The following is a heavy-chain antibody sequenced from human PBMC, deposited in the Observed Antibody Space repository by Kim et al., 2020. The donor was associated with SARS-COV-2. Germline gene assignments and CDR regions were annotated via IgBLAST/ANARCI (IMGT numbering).Heavy chain of an antibody. V-gene: IGHV4-61*02. D-gene: IGHD3-10*01. CDR1: GGSISSGSYY. CDR2: IYTSGST. Sequence: SETLSLTCTVSGGSISSGSYYWSWIRQPAGKGLEWIGRIYTSGSTNYNPSLKSRVTISVDTSKNQFSLKLSSVTAADTAVYYCARGRMVRGVIMNDAFDIWGQGTMVTVSS. J-gene: IGHJ3*02. CDR3: ARGRMVRGVIMNDAFDI.